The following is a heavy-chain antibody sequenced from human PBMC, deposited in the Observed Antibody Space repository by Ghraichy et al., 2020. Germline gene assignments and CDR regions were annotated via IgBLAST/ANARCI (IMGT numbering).Heavy chain of an antibody. J-gene: IGHJ4*02. CDR2: IRYDGSNK. Sequence: GSLRLSCAASGFTFSSYGMHWVRQAPGKGLEWVAFIRYDGSNKYYADSVKGRFTISRDNSKNTLYLQMNSLRAEDTAVYYCAKGPGTGHRYQLPRWGQGTLVTVSS. V-gene: IGHV3-30*02. CDR1: GFTFSSYG. D-gene: IGHD2-2*01. CDR3: AKGPGTGHRYQLPR.